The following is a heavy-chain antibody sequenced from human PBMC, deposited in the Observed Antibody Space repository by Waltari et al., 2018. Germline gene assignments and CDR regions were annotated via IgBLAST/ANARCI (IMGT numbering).Heavy chain of an antibody. Sequence: EVQLVDSGGGLVQPGGSLRLSCAAPGFTLSTYWIHWVRQDTAKGLVWVSRINADGRSTGYADSVRGRFTISRDNAKNTVYLQMNSLRADDSALYYCATWKFCTGGSCYGWGYWGQGTLVTVSS. J-gene: IGHJ4*02. CDR3: ATWKFCTGGSCYGWGY. D-gene: IGHD2-15*01. CDR1: GFTLSTYW. V-gene: IGHV3-74*01. CDR2: INADGRST.